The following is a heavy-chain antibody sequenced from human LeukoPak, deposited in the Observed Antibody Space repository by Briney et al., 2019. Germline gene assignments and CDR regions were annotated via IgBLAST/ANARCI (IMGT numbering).Heavy chain of an antibody. CDR1: GGSISSYY. Sequence: SETLSLTCTVSGGSISSYYWSWVRQPPGKGLEWIGHIYYSGSTNYNPSLKSRVTISLDRSKDQFSPKLSSVTAADTAVYYCARINAVIGGNAFDIWGQGTMVTVSS. J-gene: IGHJ3*02. CDR3: ARINAVIGGNAFDI. CDR2: IYYSGST. D-gene: IGHD2/OR15-2a*01. V-gene: IGHV4-59*01.